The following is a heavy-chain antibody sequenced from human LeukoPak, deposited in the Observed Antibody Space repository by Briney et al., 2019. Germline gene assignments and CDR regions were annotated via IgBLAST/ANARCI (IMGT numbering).Heavy chain of an antibody. CDR2: ISYDGSNK. D-gene: IGHD1-26*01. Sequence: GGSLRLSCAASGFTFSSYGTHWVRQAPGKGLEWVAVISYDGSNKYYADSVKGRFTISRDNSKNTLYLQMNSLRAEDTAVYYCARDLGGSYPIFDYWGQGTLVTVSS. V-gene: IGHV3-30*03. J-gene: IGHJ4*02. CDR1: GFTFSSYG. CDR3: ARDLGGSYPIFDY.